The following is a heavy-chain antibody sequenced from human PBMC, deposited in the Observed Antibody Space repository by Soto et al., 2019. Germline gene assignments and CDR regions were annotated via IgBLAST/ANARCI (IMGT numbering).Heavy chain of an antibody. D-gene: IGHD3-22*01. CDR2: ITTTSSTM. Sequence: GGSLRLSCTPSGFIFSDYSMNWVRQAPGKGLEWISYITTTSSTMYYADSVKGRFTISRDNAKNSLYLQMKSLRDEDTAVYYCARDSSGRQYYGMDVWGQGTTVTVSS. CDR1: GFIFSDYS. J-gene: IGHJ6*02. CDR3: ARDSSGRQYYGMDV. V-gene: IGHV3-48*02.